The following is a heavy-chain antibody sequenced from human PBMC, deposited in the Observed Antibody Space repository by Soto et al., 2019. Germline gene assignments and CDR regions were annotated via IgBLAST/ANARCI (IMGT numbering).Heavy chain of an antibody. Sequence: SVKVSCKASGGTFSSYTISWVRRAPGQGLEWMGGIIPIFGRANYAQKFQGRVTIIADESTSTGYMELSSLRPEDTAVYYCARVYCSGGSCYGIDYWGQGTLVTVSS. CDR2: IIPIFGRA. CDR3: ARVYCSGGSCYGIDY. D-gene: IGHD2-15*01. J-gene: IGHJ4*02. CDR1: GGTFSSYT. V-gene: IGHV1-69*13.